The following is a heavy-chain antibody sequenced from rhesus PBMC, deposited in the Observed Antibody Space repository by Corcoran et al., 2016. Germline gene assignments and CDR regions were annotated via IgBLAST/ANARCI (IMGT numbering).Heavy chain of an antibody. CDR2: IYGRGSST. D-gene: IGHD4-17*01. Sequence: QVQLQESGPGLVKPSETLSVTCAVSGGSISSSYWSWIRQAPGKGLEWIGYIYGRGSSTNYNPSLKSRVTLSVDTSKNQLSLKLGSVTAADTAVYYCARDRGNYWDPPFDVWGQGVLVTVSS. CDR3: ARDRGNYWDPPFDV. J-gene: IGHJ5-1*01. CDR1: GGSISSSY. V-gene: IGHV4-169*02.